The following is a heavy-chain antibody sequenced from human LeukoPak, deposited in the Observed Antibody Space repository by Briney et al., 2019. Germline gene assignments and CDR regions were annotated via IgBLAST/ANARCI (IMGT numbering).Heavy chain of an antibody. CDR1: GGSISSSSYY. CDR2: INHSGST. V-gene: IGHV4-39*07. Sequence: SETLSLTCTVSGGSISSSSYYWSWIRQPPGKGLEWIGEINHSGSTNYNPSLKSRVTISVDTSKNQFSLKLSSVTAADTAVYYCARGPIAVAGRGVDYWGQGTLVTVSP. CDR3: ARGPIAVAGRGVDY. D-gene: IGHD6-19*01. J-gene: IGHJ4*02.